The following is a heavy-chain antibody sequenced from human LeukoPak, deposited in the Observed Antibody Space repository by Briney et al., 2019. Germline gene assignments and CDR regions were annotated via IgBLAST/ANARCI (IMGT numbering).Heavy chain of an antibody. CDR1: GGSIANKW. Sequence: SETLSLTCAVSGGSIANKWCSWLRQPPGKGLEWIEEIHYNGDTNYISPLKSRVIMSVNRYKTQFSLNLISVTAADTAVYYCASYYHTRGWTFDIWGQGTMVTVSS. D-gene: IGHD3-22*01. J-gene: IGHJ3*02. V-gene: IGHV4-4*02. CDR3: ASYYHTRGWTFDI. CDR2: IHYNGDT.